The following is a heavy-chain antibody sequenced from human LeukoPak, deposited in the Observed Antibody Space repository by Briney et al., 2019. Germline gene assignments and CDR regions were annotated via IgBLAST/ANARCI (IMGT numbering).Heavy chain of an antibody. CDR1: GFTFSSYG. CDR2: IRYDGSTK. J-gene: IGHJ4*02. CDR3: AKVVSSSWGYFDY. V-gene: IGHV3-30*02. Sequence: GGALRLSCAASGFTFSSYGMHWVRQAPGKGLEGVAFIRYDGSTKYYADSVKGRFTISRDNSKNTLYLQMNSLRPEDTAVYYCAKVVSSSWGYFDYWGQGTLVTVSS. D-gene: IGHD6-13*01.